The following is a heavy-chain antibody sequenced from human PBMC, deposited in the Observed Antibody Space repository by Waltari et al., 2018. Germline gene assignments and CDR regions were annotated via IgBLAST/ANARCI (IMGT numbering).Heavy chain of an antibody. D-gene: IGHD1-26*01. CDR2: IKQDGSEK. CDR3: ARDQWPSSNFDY. J-gene: IGHJ4*02. Sequence: NIKQDGSEKYYVDSVKGRFTISRDNAKNSLYLQMNSLRAEDTAVYYCARDQWPSSNFDYWGQGTLVTVSS. V-gene: IGHV3-7*04.